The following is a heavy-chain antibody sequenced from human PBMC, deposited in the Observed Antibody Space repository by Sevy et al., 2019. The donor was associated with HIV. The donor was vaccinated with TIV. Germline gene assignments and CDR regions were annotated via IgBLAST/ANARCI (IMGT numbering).Heavy chain of an antibody. J-gene: IGHJ4*02. CDR3: ARHEAAAAGRAFF. V-gene: IGHV4-39*01. Sequence: SETLSLACTVSGGSISSSSYFWGWIRQRSGKGLECIGSIFYSGSTYYNPSLKSRVTISVDTSKNQFSLKLSSVTAADTAVYYSARHEAAAAGRAFFWDQGTLVTVSS. CDR1: GGSISSSSYF. D-gene: IGHD6-13*01. CDR2: IFYSGST.